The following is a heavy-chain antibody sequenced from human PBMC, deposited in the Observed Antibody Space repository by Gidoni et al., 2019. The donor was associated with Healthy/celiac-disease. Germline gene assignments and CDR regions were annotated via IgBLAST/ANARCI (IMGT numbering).Heavy chain of an antibody. CDR3: ASYDSKAPYFDY. Sequence: EVPLFESRGGLFQPGWSLRLSCAASGFTFSSYAIGWVRQAPGKGLEWVSAISGSGGSTYYADSVKGRFTISRDNSKNTLYLQMNSLRAEDTAVYYCASYDSKAPYFDYWGQGTLVTVSS. J-gene: IGHJ4*02. D-gene: IGHD3-22*01. CDR2: ISGSGGST. CDR1: GFTFSSYA. V-gene: IGHV3-23*01.